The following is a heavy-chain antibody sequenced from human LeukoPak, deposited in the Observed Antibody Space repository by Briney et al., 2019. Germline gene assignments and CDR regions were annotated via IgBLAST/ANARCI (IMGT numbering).Heavy chain of an antibody. CDR3: ARWSYGSHLYYYYYMDV. CDR2: IYHSGST. V-gene: IGHV4-38-2*02. CDR1: GYSISSGYY. J-gene: IGHJ6*03. Sequence: PSETLSLTCSVSGYSISSGYYWGWIRQPPGKGLEWIAIIYHSGSTYYNPSLKSRVTISVDTSKNQFSLKLSSVTAADTAVDYCARWSYGSHLYYYYYMDVWGKGTTVTVSS. D-gene: IGHD3-10*01.